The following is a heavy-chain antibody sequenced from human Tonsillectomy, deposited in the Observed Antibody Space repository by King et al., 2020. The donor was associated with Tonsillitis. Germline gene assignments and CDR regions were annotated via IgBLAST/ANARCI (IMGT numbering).Heavy chain of an antibody. J-gene: IGHJ4*02. V-gene: IGHV3-43*02. CDR1: GFTFDDYA. CDR3: AKDVKGYCRGGSCYPDY. D-gene: IGHD2-15*01. Sequence: EVQLVESGGGVVQPGGSLRLSCAASGFTFDDYAMHWVRQAPGKGLEWVSLISGDGGSTNYADSVKGRFTISRDNSENSLYLQMNSLRTEDTALYYCAKDVKGYCRGGSCYPDYWGQGTLVTVSA. CDR2: ISGDGGST.